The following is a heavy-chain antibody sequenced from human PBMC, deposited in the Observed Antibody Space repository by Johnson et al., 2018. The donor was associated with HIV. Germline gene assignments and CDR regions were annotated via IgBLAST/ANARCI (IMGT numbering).Heavy chain of an antibody. Sequence: VQLVESGGGVVRPGGSLRLSCAASGFTFDDYGMSWVRQAPGKGLEWVSGINWNGGSTGYAASVKGRFTISRDNAKNSMYLQMNSLRAEDTALYYWAREGIAARPGAFDIWGQGTMVTVSS. J-gene: IGHJ3*02. D-gene: IGHD6-6*01. CDR1: GFTFDDYG. CDR2: INWNGGST. V-gene: IGHV3-20*04. CDR3: AREGIAARPGAFDI.